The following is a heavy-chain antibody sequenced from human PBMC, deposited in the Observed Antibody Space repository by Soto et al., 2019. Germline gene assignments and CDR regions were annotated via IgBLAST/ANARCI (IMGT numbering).Heavy chain of an antibody. CDR2: INHSGST. V-gene: IGHV4-34*01. CDR1: GGSFSVYY. D-gene: IGHD2-15*01. J-gene: IGHJ4*02. Sequence: PSDTLSLTCAVYGGSFSVYYWSWIRQPPGKGLEWIGEINHSGSTNYNPSLKSRVTISVDTSKNQFSLKLSSVTAADTAVYYCARALGGSRWPGYFDYWGQGTLVTVSS. CDR3: ARALGGSRWPGYFDY.